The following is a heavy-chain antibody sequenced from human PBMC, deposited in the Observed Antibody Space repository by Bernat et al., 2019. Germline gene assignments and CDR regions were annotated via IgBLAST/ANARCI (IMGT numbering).Heavy chain of an antibody. D-gene: IGHD5-24*01. V-gene: IGHV4-59*01. CDR1: GGSISSYY. Sequence: QVQLQESGPGLVKPSETLSLTCTVSGGSISSYYWSWIRQPPGKGLEWIGYIYYSGSTNYNPSLKSRVTISVDTSKNQFSLKLSSVTAADTAVYYCVRDNSKFYNYFGIGFDAFDIWGQGTMVTVSS. CDR3: VRDNSKFYNYFGIGFDAFDI. J-gene: IGHJ3*02. CDR2: IYYSGST.